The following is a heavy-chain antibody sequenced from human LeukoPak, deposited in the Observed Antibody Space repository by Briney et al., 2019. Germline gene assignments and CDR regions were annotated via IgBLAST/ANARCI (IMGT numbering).Heavy chain of an antibody. CDR2: IYYSGST. D-gene: IGHD5-18*01. Sequence: SETLSLTCTVSGGSISSYYWSWIRQPPGKGLERIGYIYYSGSTNYNPSLKSRVTISVDTSKNQFSLKLSSVTAADTAVYYCARCVDTAMALFDYWGQGTLVTVSS. J-gene: IGHJ4*02. CDR1: GGSISSYY. CDR3: ARCVDTAMALFDY. V-gene: IGHV4-59*01.